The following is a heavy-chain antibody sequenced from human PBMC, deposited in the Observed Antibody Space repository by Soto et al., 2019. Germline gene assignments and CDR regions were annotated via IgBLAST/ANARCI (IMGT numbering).Heavy chain of an antibody. V-gene: IGHV4-39*01. CDR2: VFSSGTT. J-gene: IGHJ4*02. CDR1: VASINSNTYY. CDR3: ARRRVFFDY. Sequence: SETLSLTCTVSVASINSNTYYWGWIRQPPGKGLEWIGSVFSSGTTYYSPSLKGRVTILMDMSRNQFFLNLNSVTAADTATYYCARRRVFFDYWGQGARVTVSS.